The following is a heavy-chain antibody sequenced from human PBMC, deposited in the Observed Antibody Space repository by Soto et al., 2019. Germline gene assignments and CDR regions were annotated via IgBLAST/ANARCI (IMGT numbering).Heavy chain of an antibody. J-gene: IGHJ6*02. CDR3: TRVGGSVSGMDV. CDR1: EFTFGIYW. D-gene: IGHD1-26*01. V-gene: IGHV3-74*01. CDR2: IDRAGGSE. Sequence: EVQLVESGGGLVQPGGSLSLSWAASEFTFGIYWLHWVSQAPGKGPVWVSRIDRAGGSERYADSVKGRFTISRDNAKNTVYLQMNSLRAEDTAVYYCTRVGGSVSGMDVWGQGTTVTVSS.